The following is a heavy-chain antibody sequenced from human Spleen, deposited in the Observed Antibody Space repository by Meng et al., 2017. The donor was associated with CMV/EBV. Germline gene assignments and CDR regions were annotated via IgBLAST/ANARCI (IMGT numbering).Heavy chain of an antibody. Sequence: GSLRLSCTVSGGSISSYYWSWIRQPAGKGLEWIGRIYTSGSTNYNPSLKSRVTMSVDMSKNQFSLKLSSVTAADTAVYYCARARRGYSYAYFDYWGQGTLVTVSS. D-gene: IGHD5-18*01. CDR3: ARARRGYSYAYFDY. CDR1: GGSISSYY. J-gene: IGHJ4*02. V-gene: IGHV4-4*07. CDR2: IYTSGST.